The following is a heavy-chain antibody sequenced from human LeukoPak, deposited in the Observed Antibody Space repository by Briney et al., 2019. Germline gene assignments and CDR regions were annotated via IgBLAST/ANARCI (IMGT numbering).Heavy chain of an antibody. CDR1: GHSISSGGYS. V-gene: IGHV4-30-2*01. CDR2: IYHSGST. J-gene: IGHJ4*02. CDR3: ARDSHYYDSSGYYFDY. Sequence: PSETPSLTCAVSGHSISSGGYSWRWIRQPRGKGLEWIGYIYHSGSTYYNPSRKSRVTMSVDTSKNQFSLKLSSVTAADTAVYYCARDSHYYDSSGYYFDYWGQGTLVTVSS. D-gene: IGHD3-22*01.